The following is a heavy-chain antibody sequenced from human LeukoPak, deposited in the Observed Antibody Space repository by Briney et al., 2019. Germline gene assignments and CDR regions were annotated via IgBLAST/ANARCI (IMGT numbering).Heavy chain of an antibody. CDR3: ARQMATKRDAFDI. Sequence: QAGGSLRLSCAASGFTVRSNYMSGVRQAPGKGLEWGSVIYSGGSTYYADSVKGRFTISRDNSKNTLYLQMNSLRAEDTAVYYCARQMATKRDAFDIWGQGTMVTVSS. D-gene: IGHD5-24*01. CDR1: GFTVRSNY. J-gene: IGHJ3*02. V-gene: IGHV3-53*01. CDR2: IYSGGST.